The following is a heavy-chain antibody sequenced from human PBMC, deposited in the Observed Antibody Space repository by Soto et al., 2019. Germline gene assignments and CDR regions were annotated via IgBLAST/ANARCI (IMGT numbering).Heavy chain of an antibody. Sequence: ASVKVSCKASGYTFTSYGISWVRQAPGQGLEWMGWISAYNGNTNYAQKLQGRVTMTTDTSTSTAYMELRSLRSDDTAVYYCARGGNYDYIWGSYRYLDYWGQGTLVTVSS. CDR2: ISAYNGNT. J-gene: IGHJ4*02. V-gene: IGHV1-18*01. CDR1: GYTFTSYG. D-gene: IGHD3-16*02. CDR3: ARGGNYDYIWGSYRYLDY.